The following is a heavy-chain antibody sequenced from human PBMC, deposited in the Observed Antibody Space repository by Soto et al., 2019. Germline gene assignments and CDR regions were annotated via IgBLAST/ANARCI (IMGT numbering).Heavy chain of an antibody. D-gene: IGHD4-17*01. CDR2: MNPKSGHT. Sequence: QVQLVQSGAEVKKPGASVKVSCKASGYTFSSYDINWVRQATGQGLEWMGWMNPKSGHTGSAQKFQGRVTMTRDTSISTAYMELSSLRSEDTAIYYCARTDGDLDAWGQGTTVTVSS. CDR1: GYTFSSYD. V-gene: IGHV1-8*01. J-gene: IGHJ6*02. CDR3: ARTDGDLDA.